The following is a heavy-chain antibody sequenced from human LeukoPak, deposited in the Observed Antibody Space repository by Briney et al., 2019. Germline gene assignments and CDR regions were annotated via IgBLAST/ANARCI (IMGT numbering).Heavy chain of an antibody. Sequence: GGSLRLSCAASGFTFTTNAMSWVRQAPGKGLEWVSAISGRTGATYYADSEKGRFTISRDNSKSTLYLQMDSLRAEDTAIYYCAKCGNSGCHLIDYWGQGTLVTVSS. J-gene: IGHJ4*02. CDR3: AKCGNSGCHLIDY. CDR2: ISGRTGAT. CDR1: GFTFTTNA. V-gene: IGHV3-23*01. D-gene: IGHD5-12*01.